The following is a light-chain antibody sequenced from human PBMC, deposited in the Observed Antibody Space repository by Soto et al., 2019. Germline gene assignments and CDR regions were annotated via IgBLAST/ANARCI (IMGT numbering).Light chain of an antibody. CDR3: LQDSTYPRT. CDR2: AAS. Sequence: AIQMTQSPSSLSASVGDRVTITCRASQGIRSELAWYQKKSGEAPKLLIYAASSLQSGVPSRFSGSGSGSDFTLTIGGLQPEDFATYYCLQDSTYPRTFGQGTSV. V-gene: IGKV1-6*01. J-gene: IGKJ1*01. CDR1: QGIRSE.